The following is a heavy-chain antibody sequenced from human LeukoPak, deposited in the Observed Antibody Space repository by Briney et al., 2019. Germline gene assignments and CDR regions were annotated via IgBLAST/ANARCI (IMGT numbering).Heavy chain of an antibody. CDR2: ISDSGST. Sequence: SETLSLTCAVSGGSVSSGGSYWSWIRQPPGKGLEWIGYISDSGSTNYNLSLKSRVIMSVDTCKNQFSLRVSSVTAADTAVYYCATRPGGSDRYYAHFDYWGQEALVTVLS. CDR1: GGSVSSGGSY. J-gene: IGHJ4*02. CDR3: ATRPGGSDRYYAHFDY. V-gene: IGHV4-61*08. D-gene: IGHD3-10*01.